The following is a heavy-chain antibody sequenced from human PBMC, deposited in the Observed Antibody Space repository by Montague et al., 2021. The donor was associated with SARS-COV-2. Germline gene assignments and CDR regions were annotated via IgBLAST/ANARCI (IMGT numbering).Heavy chain of an antibody. J-gene: IGHJ4*02. Sequence: SLRLSCAASGFTFSNYGMHWVRQAPGKGLEWVAVIWYDGSNKYYADSVKGRFTISRDNSKNTLYLQINSLRAEDTAVYYCAGDFPSGGDFYRDYWGQGTLVTVSS. CDR1: GFTFSNYG. CDR2: IWYDGSNK. D-gene: IGHD2-21*02. V-gene: IGHV3-33*01. CDR3: AGDFPSGGDFYRDY.